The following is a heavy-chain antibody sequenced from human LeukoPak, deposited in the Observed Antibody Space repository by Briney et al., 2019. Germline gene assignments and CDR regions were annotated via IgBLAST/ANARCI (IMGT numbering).Heavy chain of an antibody. V-gene: IGHV4-59*08. Sequence: SETLSLTCTASGGSIRSYYWSWIRQPPGKVLEWIGYIYYSGSTNYNPSLKSRVTISVDTSKNQFSLQLTSVTAADTGVYYCARLISGTMLDYWGQGTLVTVS. CDR2: IYYSGST. CDR1: GGSIRSYY. D-gene: IGHD3-10*02. J-gene: IGHJ4*02. CDR3: ARLISGTMLDY.